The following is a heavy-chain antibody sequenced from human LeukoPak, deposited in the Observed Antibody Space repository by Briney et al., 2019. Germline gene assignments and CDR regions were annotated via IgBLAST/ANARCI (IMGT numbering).Heavy chain of an antibody. Sequence: SETLSLTCAVSGGSISSSNWWSWVRQPPGKGLERIGEIYHSGSTNYNPSLKSRVTISVDKSKNQFSLKLSSVTAADTAVYYCARIGGATGGRDYFDYWGQGTLVTVSS. CDR1: GGSISSSNW. V-gene: IGHV4-4*02. CDR2: IYHSGST. J-gene: IGHJ4*02. D-gene: IGHD2-15*01. CDR3: ARIGGATGGRDYFDY.